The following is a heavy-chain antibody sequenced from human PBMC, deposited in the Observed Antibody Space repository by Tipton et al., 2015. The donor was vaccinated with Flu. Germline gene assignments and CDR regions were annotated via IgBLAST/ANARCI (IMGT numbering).Heavy chain of an antibody. V-gene: IGHV3-53*01. J-gene: IGHJ4*02. Sequence: QLVQSGGGLIQPGGSLRLSCAASGFSVSSNYMSWVRQAPGKGLEWVSVIYSGGSTYYADSVKGRFTISGDNSKLYLQMNSLRAEDTAVYYCASRRGGDYPYFDYGGQGTLVTVSS. CDR2: IYSGGST. D-gene: IGHD4-17*01. CDR3: ASRRGGDYPYFDY. CDR1: GFSVSSNY.